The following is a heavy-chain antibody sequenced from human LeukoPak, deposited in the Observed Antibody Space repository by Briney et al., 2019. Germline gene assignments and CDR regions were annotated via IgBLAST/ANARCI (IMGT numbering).Heavy chain of an antibody. CDR3: APGGVGLFDY. V-gene: IGHV7-4-1*02. D-gene: IGHD3-10*01. Sequence: GASVKVSCRASGCTFTSYAMNWVRQAPGQGLEWMGWINTNTGNPTYAQGFTGRFVFSLDTSVSTAYLQISSLKAEDTAVYYCAPGGVGLFDYWGQGTLVTVSS. CDR1: GCTFTSYA. CDR2: INTNTGNP. J-gene: IGHJ4*02.